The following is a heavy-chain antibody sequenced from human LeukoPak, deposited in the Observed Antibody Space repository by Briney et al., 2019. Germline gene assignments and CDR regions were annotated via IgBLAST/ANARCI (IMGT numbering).Heavy chain of an antibody. CDR1: GFSFSNYG. Sequence: PGGSLRLSCAASGFSFSNYGMSWVRQAPGKGLEWVSASSGSGGSTYYVDSVKGRFTISRDNSKSTLYLQMNSLRAEDTAVYYCAKHSGPSGYSSGYYFDYWGQGTLVTVSS. CDR3: AKHSGPSGYSSGYYFDY. D-gene: IGHD5-18*01. CDR2: SSGSGGST. V-gene: IGHV3-23*01. J-gene: IGHJ4*02.